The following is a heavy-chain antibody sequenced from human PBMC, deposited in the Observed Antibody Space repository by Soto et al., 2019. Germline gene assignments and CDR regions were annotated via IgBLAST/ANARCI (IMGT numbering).Heavy chain of an antibody. CDR3: AKDSMRGYDILTALDY. Sequence: GSLRLSCAASGFTFSSYAMSWVRQAPGTGLEWVSGISDDGRPFYIDSVKGRFTISRDSSKNTLYLQMNSLRAEDTAVYYCAKDSMRGYDILTALDYWGQGTLVTVSS. V-gene: IGHV3-23*01. D-gene: IGHD3-9*01. J-gene: IGHJ4*02. CDR1: GFTFSSYA. CDR2: ISDDGRP.